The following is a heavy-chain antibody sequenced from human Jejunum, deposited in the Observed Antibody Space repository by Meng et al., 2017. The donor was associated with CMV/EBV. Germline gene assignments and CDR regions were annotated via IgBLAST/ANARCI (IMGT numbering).Heavy chain of an antibody. V-gene: IGHV3-23*01. J-gene: IGHJ6*02. CDR2: PGAGRVSI. Sequence: SALRWVPPAPSYGLWFVSAPGAGRVSIYDADSVKGRFTISSDNSKNTLYLQTTSLRAEDTVVYYCATSPPSVVVVPAAPYYYAFHVWGQGITVTVSS. D-gene: IGHD2-2*01. CDR3: ATSPPSVVVVPAAPYYYAFHV. CDR1: SA.